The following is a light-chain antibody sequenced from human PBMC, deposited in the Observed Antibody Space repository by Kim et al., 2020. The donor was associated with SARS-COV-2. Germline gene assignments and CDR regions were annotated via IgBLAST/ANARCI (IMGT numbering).Light chain of an antibody. CDR1: QSVSIY. J-gene: IGKJ4*01. CDR3: QQYGRSPLT. CDR2: DAS. V-gene: IGKV3-11*01. Sequence: EIVLTQSPATLSLSPGERATLSCRASQSVSIYLAWYQQKPGQAPRLLIYDASNRATGIPARFTGSGSGTDFTLTISRLEPEDFAVYYCQQYGRSPLTFGGGTKVDIK.